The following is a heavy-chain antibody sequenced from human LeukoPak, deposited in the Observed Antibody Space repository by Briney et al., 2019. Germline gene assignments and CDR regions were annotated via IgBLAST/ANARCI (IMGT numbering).Heavy chain of an antibody. CDR3: ASRQGSSSRGWFDP. V-gene: IGHV3-23*01. CDR1: GFTFSSYA. CDR2: ISGSGGST. J-gene: IGHJ5*02. Sequence: GGSLKLSCAASGFTFSSYAMSWVRQAPGKGLEWVSAISGSGGSTYYADSVKGRFTISRDNSKNTLYLRMNSLRAEDTAVYYCASRQGSSSRGWFDPWGQGTLVTVSS. D-gene: IGHD6-6*01.